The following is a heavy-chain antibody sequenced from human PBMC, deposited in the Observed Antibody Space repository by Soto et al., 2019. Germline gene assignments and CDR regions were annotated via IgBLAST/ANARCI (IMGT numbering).Heavy chain of an antibody. CDR2: IIPIFGTA. J-gene: IGHJ6*02. CDR1: GGTFSSYA. V-gene: IGHV1-69*01. D-gene: IGHD1-26*01. Sequence: QVQLVQSGAEVKKPGSSVKVSCKASGGTFSSYAISWVRQAPGQGLEWMGGIIPIFGTANYAQKFQGRVTITADESTSKAYMELSSLRSEDTAVYYCARDPRPQGVGAPRHYYYYGMDVWGQGPTVTVSS. CDR3: ARDPRPQGVGAPRHYYYYGMDV.